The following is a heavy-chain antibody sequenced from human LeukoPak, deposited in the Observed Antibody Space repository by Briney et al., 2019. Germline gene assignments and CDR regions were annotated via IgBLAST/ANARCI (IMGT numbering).Heavy chain of an antibody. D-gene: IGHD5-12*01. J-gene: IGHJ3*02. CDR2: ISSSSSYI. Sequence: PGGSLRLSCAASGFTFSSYSMNWVRQAPGKGLEGVSSISSSSSYIYYADSVKSRFTISRDNAKNSLYLQMNSLRAEDTAVYYCARGDVDIVATYAFDIWGQGTMVTVSS. CDR3: ARGDVDIVATYAFDI. CDR1: GFTFSSYS. V-gene: IGHV3-21*01.